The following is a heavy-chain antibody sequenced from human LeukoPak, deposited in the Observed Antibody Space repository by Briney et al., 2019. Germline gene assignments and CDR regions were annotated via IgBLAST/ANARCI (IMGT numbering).Heavy chain of an antibody. CDR2: INHSGST. V-gene: IGHV4-34*01. D-gene: IGHD2-2*01. Sequence: SETLSLTCAVYGGSFSGYYWSWIRQPPGKGLEWIGEINHSGSTNYNPSLKSRVTISVDTSKNQFSLKLSSVTAADTAVYYCARGNVVVPAARFYYYYGMDVWGQGTTVTVSS. CDR1: GGSFSGYY. J-gene: IGHJ6*02. CDR3: ARGNVVVPAARFYYYYGMDV.